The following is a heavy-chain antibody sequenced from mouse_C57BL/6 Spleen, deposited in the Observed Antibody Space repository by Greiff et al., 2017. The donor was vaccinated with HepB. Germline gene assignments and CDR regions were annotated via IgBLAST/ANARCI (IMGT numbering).Heavy chain of an antibody. V-gene: IGHV1-80*01. J-gene: IGHJ2*01. CDR1: GYAFSSYW. Sequence: VQLQQSGAELVKPGASVKISCKASGYAFSSYWMNWVKQRPGKGLEWIGQIYPGDGDTNYNGKFKGKATLTADKSSSTAYMQLSSLASEDSAVYFCARERFYYYGSSYCDYWGQGTTLTVSS. CDR2: IYPGDGDT. D-gene: IGHD1-1*01. CDR3: ARERFYYYGSSYCDY.